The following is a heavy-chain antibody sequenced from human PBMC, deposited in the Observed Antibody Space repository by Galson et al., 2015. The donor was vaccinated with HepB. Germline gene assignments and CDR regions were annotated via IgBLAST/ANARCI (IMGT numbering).Heavy chain of an antibody. CDR2: INPSGGST. CDR3: ARDLGYDSSGYYYQYYFDY. Sequence: SVKVSCKASGYTFTGYYMHWVRQAPGQGLEWMGIINPSGGSTSYAQKFQGRVTMTRDTSTSTVYMELSSLRSEDTAVYYCARDLGYDSSGYYYQYYFDYWGQGTLVTVSS. J-gene: IGHJ4*02. D-gene: IGHD3-22*01. CDR1: GYTFTGYY. V-gene: IGHV1-46*03.